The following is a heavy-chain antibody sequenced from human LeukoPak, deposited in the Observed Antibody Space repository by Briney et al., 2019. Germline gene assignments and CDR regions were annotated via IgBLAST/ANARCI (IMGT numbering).Heavy chain of an antibody. V-gene: IGHV3-21*01. J-gene: IGHJ4*02. CDR1: GFTFSSYS. Sequence: GGSLRLSCAASGFTFSSYSMNWVRQAPGKGLEWVSSISSSSSYIYYADSVKGRFTISRDNAKNSLYLQMNSLRAEDTAVYYCARGVEVAVPFDYWGQGTLVAVSS. CDR2: ISSSSSYI. D-gene: IGHD6-19*01. CDR3: ARGVEVAVPFDY.